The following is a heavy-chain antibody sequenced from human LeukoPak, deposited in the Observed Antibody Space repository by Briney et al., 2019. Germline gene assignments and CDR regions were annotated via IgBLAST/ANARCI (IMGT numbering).Heavy chain of an antibody. CDR3: ARNGQQWPVYSCDD. D-gene: IGHD6-19*01. Sequence: PGGSLRLSCAASGFNFSSFGMHWVRQAPGKGLEWVAVIWYAGNNKYYADSMKGRFTISRDNSKSTLYLHMNSLRAEDTAVYYCARNGQQWPVYSCDDWGQGTLVTVSS. CDR2: IWYAGNNK. J-gene: IGHJ4*02. V-gene: IGHV3-33*01. CDR1: GFNFSSFG.